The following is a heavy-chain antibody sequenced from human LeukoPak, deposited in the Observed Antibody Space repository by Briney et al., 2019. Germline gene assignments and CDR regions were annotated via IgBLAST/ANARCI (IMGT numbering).Heavy chain of an antibody. V-gene: IGHV4-39*07. CDR2: AYYRGST. D-gene: IGHD4-17*01. CDR1: GFTFSSYW. J-gene: IGHJ4*02. Sequence: GSLRLSCAASGFTFSSYWMSWVRQAPGKGLEWIGSAYYRGSTDYNPSIKSRVTISVDTSKNQLSLRLDSVTAADTAVYYCARDRTKHTVTTHFDLWGQGSLVVVSS. CDR3: ARDRTKHTVTTHFDL.